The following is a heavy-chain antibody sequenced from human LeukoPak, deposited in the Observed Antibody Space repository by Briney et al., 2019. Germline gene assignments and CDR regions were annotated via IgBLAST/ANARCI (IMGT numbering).Heavy chain of an antibody. CDR1: GFIFSDYG. J-gene: IGHJ4*02. CDR3: AKDTHYNSRSGYYVFDS. CDR2: ISHDGNNK. Sequence: GALRLSCAASGFIFSDYGIHWVRPAPGKGPEWVARISHDGNNKNYADSVKGRFIVSRDNSKDMLYLQMNSLRAEDTAIYYCAKDTHYNSRSGYYVFDSWGQGALVTVSS. D-gene: IGHD3-3*01. V-gene: IGHV3-30*18.